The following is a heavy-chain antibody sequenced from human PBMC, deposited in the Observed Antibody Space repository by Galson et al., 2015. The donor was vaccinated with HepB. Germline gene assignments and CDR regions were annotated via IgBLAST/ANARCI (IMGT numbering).Heavy chain of an antibody. CDR3: ASGYCSGGSCYSVYLQH. J-gene: IGHJ1*01. V-gene: IGHV3-53*01. Sequence: SLRLSCAASGFTVSSNFMNWVRQAPGKGLEWLSVIYRGGTTYYADSVKGRFTISRDNSKNTLYLQMNSLRAEDTAVYYCASGYCSGGSCYSVYLQHWGQGTLVTVSS. CDR1: GFTVSSNF. CDR2: IYRGGTT. D-gene: IGHD2-15*01.